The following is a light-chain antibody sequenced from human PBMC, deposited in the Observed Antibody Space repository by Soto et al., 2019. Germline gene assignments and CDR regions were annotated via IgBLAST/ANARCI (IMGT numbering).Light chain of an antibody. CDR1: QSVSSS. J-gene: IGKJ1*01. CDR3: QHYVERSPIT. Sequence: IVLTQSPATLSLSQGERATLSCRASQSVSSSLAGYQQKTGQAPTLLISRASSRAAGIPDRFSGSGSGTDFTLTISRLEPEEFALYYCQHYVERSPITFGQGTKVDI. CDR2: RAS. V-gene: IGKV3-20*01.